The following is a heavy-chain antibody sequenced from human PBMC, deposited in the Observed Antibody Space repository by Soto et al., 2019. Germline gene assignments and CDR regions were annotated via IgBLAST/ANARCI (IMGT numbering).Heavy chain of an antibody. CDR1: GYTFTSYD. CDR2: MNPNSGNT. J-gene: IGHJ6*02. Sequence: ASVKVSCKASGYTFTSYDINWVRQATGQGLEWMGWMNPNSGNTGYAQKFQGRVTMTRNTSISTAYMELSSLRSEDTAVYYCARGPPGDYVRFRRDKNYYYYGMDVWDQGTTVTVSS. D-gene: IGHD4-17*01. CDR3: ARGPPGDYVRFRRDKNYYYYGMDV. V-gene: IGHV1-8*01.